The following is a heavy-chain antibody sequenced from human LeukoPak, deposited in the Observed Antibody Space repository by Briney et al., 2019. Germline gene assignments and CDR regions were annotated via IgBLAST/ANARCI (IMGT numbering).Heavy chain of an antibody. Sequence: SETLSLTCTVSGGSISSYYWSWIRQSPGKGLEWIGYIYYSGSTNYNPSLKSRVTISVDTSKNQFSLKLSSVTAADTAVYYCAKYSSSWYNWFDPWGQGTLVTVSS. CDR3: AKYSSSWYNWFDP. CDR2: IYYSGST. D-gene: IGHD6-13*01. CDR1: GGSISSYY. J-gene: IGHJ5*02. V-gene: IGHV4-59*01.